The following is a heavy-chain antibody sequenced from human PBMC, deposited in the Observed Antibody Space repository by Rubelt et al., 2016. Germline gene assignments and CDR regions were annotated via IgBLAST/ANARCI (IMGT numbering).Heavy chain of an antibody. J-gene: IGHJ4*02. CDR1: GGSISSYY. V-gene: IGHV4-59*01. CDR3: ARGKGYGDYVGY. CDR2: IYYSGST. D-gene: IGHD4-17*01. Sequence: QLQLQESGPGLVKPSETLSLTCTVSGGSISSYYWSWIRQPPGKGLEWIGYIYYSGSTNYNPSLKSRVTISVDTSKNQFSLKLSSVTVADTAVYYCARGKGYGDYVGYWGQGALVTVSS.